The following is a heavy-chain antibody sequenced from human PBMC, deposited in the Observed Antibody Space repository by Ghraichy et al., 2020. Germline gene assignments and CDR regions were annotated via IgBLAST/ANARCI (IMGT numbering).Heavy chain of an antibody. CDR2: IYYSGST. V-gene: IGHV4-59*01. CDR3: ARSSSSWSPFDY. CDR1: GGSISSYY. Sequence: SETLSLTCTVSGGSISSYYWSWIRQPPGKGLEWIGYIYYSGSTNYNPSLKSRVTISVDTSKNQFSLKLSSVTAADTAVYYCARSSSSWSPFDYWGQGTLVTVSS. D-gene: IGHD6-13*01. J-gene: IGHJ4*02.